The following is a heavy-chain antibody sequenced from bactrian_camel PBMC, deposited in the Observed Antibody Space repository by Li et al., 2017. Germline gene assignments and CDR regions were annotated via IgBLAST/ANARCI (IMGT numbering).Heavy chain of an antibody. CDR1: GFTFDDSD. CDR2: ISSGDST. CDR3: AADRLSDRWRHKACGWVMLRY. Sequence: QLVESGGGSVQAGGSLRLSSTASGFTFDDSDMGWYRQAPGNECVLVSTISSGDSTNYADSVKGQFTISRDNAKNTVYLQMSSLKPEDTAVYYCAADRLSDRWRHKACGWVMLRYWGQGTQVTVS. J-gene: IGHJ4*01. V-gene: IGHV3S55*01. D-gene: IGHD3*01.